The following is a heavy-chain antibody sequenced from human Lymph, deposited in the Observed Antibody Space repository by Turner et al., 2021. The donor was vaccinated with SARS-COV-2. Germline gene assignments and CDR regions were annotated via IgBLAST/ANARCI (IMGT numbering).Heavy chain of an antibody. CDR2: IIPILRIA. CDR3: ARVVGGFGELGYYYYYGMDV. CDR1: GGTFSSYA. Sequence: QVQLVQSGAEVKKPGSSVKVSCKASGGTFSSYAISWVRQAPGQGLEWMGGIIPILRIATYAKKFQGRATITADKSTSTAYMELSSLGSEDTAVFYGARVVGGFGELGYYYYYGMDVWGQGTTVTVSS. J-gene: IGHJ6*02. V-gene: IGHV1-69*10. D-gene: IGHD3-10*01.